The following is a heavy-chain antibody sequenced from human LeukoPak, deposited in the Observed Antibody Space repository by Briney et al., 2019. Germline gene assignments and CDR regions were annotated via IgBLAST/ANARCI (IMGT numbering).Heavy chain of an antibody. J-gene: IGHJ3*02. V-gene: IGHV4-59*01. D-gene: IGHD3-22*01. CDR2: IYYSGST. CDR1: GGSISSYY. Sequence: PSETLSLTCTVSGGSISSYYWSWIRQPPGKGLEWIGYIYYSGSTNYNPSLKSRVTISVDTSKNQFSLKLSSVTAADTAVYYCAGSIYYYDSSGYYFNDAFDIWGQETMVTVSS. CDR3: AGSIYYYDSSGYYFNDAFDI.